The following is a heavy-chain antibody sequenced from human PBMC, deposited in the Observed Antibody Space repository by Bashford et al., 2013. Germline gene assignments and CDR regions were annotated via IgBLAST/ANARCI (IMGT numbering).Heavy chain of an antibody. V-gene: IGHV1-2*02. J-gene: IGHJ4*02. CDR1: GYTFSDYY. CDR2: INPNPNSGAT. D-gene: IGHD2-15*01. Sequence: ASVKVSCKASGYTFSDYYLHWVRQAPGQGLEWMGWINPNPNSGATKYAEMFQGRVTMTRDASISTAYMELSSLRSDDTALYYCARDGAPYCSRGRCYPLWGQGTLVTVSS. CDR3: ARDGAPYCSRGRCYPL.